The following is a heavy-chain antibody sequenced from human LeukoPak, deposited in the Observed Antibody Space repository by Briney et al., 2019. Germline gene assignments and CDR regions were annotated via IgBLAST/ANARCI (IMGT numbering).Heavy chain of an antibody. J-gene: IGHJ4*02. CDR3: ARDRESSSKGHFDY. CDR1: GFTFSSYA. D-gene: IGHD2-15*01. V-gene: IGHV3-30-3*01. Sequence: GKSLRLSCAASGFTFSSYAMHWVRQAPGRRPEWVAVMSYDGTNIFYSDSVKGRFTISRDNSKNTLFLQMNSPRAEDTAVYYCARDRESSSKGHFDYWGQGTLVTVSS. CDR2: MSYDGTNI.